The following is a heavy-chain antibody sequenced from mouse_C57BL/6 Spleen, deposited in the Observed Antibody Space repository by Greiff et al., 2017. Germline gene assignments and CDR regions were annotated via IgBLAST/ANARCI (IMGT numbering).Heavy chain of an antibody. V-gene: IGHV5-6*02. CDR3: ARHEDSNYLYYFDY. Sequence: EVMLVESGGDLVKPGGSLKLSCAASGFTFSSYGMSWVRQTPDKRLEWVATISSGGSYTYYPDSVKGRFTISRDNAKNTLYLQMSSLKSEDTAMYYCARHEDSNYLYYFDYWGQGTTLTVSS. D-gene: IGHD2-5*01. CDR2: ISSGGSYT. J-gene: IGHJ2*01. CDR1: GFTFSSYG.